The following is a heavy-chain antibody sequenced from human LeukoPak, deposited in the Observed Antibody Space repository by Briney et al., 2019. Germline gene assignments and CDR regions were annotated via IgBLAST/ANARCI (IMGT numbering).Heavy chain of an antibody. J-gene: IGHJ4*02. D-gene: IGHD3-22*01. CDR1: GFTFSSYW. V-gene: IGHV3-74*01. CDR3: ARVRYDSSGYYSIFDY. Sequence: PGGSLRLSCAASGFTFSSYWMHWVRQAPGKGLVWVSRINSDGSSTSYADSVKGRFTISRDNAKNSLYLQMNSLRVEDTAVYYCARVRYDSSGYYSIFDYWGQGTLVTVSS. CDR2: INSDGSST.